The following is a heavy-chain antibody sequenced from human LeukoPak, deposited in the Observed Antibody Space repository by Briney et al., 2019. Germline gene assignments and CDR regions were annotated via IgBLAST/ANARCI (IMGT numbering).Heavy chain of an antibody. CDR2: IRGDAGST. CDR1: GFTFDAFG. CDR3: ARVWAWGSGNYFDN. D-gene: IGHD7-27*01. J-gene: IGHJ4*02. V-gene: IGHV3-20*04. Sequence: RSEGSLRLSCAASGFTFDAFGMTWVRQAPGKGLEWVSAIRGDAGSTGYADSVKGRFTISRDNAKNSLYLQMNSLRVEDTAFYYCARVWAWGSGNYFDNWGQGTLVTVPS.